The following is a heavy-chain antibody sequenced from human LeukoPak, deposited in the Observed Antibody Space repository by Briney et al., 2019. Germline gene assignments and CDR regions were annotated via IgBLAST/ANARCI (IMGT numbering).Heavy chain of an antibody. CDR2: ISSSSSYT. J-gene: IGHJ4*02. CDR1: GFTFSDYY. CDR3: ARDLEAYCGGDCYSGNFDY. D-gene: IGHD2-21*02. V-gene: IGHV3-11*06. Sequence: GGSLRLSCAASGFTFSDYYMSWIRQAPGKGLEWVSYISSSSSYTNYADSVEGRFTISRDNAKNPLYLQMNSLRAEDTAVYYCARDLEAYCGGDCYSGNFDYWGQGTLVTVSS.